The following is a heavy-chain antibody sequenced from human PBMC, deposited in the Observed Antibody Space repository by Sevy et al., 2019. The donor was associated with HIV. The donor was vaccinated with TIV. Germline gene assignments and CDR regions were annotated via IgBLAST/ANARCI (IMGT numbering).Heavy chain of an antibody. CDR1: GFTFSSYS. CDR3: ARGSLPVTHSYYGMDV. D-gene: IGHD4-4*01. J-gene: IGHJ6*02. CDR2: ISSSSSYI. Sequence: GGSLRLSCAASGFTFSSYSMNWVRQAPAKGLEWVSSISSSSSYIYYADSVKGRFTISRDNAKNSLYLQMNSLRAEDTAVYYCARGSLPVTHSYYGMDVWGQGTTVTVSS. V-gene: IGHV3-21*01.